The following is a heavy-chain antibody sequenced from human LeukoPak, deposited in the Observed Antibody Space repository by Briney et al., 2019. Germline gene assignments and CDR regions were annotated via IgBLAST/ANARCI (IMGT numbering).Heavy chain of an antibody. Sequence: PGGSLRLSCAASGFNLRGYWMHWVCQAPGKGLVWVSRLGTDGTYTNYADSVKGRFTISRDNAKNTLYLQMDSLRAEDTAFYYCVRDPSNSGNWFDLWGQGTLVTVSS. CDR3: VRDPSNSGNWFDL. D-gene: IGHD4-11*01. J-gene: IGHJ5*02. V-gene: IGHV3-74*01. CDR1: GFNLRGYW. CDR2: LGTDGTYT.